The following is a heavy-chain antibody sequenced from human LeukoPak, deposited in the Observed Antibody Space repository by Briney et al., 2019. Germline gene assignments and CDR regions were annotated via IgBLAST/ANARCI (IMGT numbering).Heavy chain of an antibody. CDR3: ARGSLLWFGLNWFDP. Sequence: SETLSLTCAVYGGSFSGYYWSWIRQPPGKGLEWIGEVNHSGSTNYNPSLKSRVTISVDTSKNQFSLKLSSVTAADTAVYCCARGSLLWFGLNWFDPWGQGTLVTVSS. J-gene: IGHJ5*02. CDR1: GGSFSGYY. V-gene: IGHV4-34*01. D-gene: IGHD3-10*01. CDR2: VNHSGST.